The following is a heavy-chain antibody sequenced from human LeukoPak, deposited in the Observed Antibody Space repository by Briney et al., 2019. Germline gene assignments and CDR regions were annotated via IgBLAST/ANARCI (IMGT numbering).Heavy chain of an antibody. J-gene: IGHJ1*01. V-gene: IGHV3-30*02. CDR2: IRYDGSNK. D-gene: IGHD4-11*01. CDR3: TRGPPGVTVTYFQH. Sequence: GGSLRLSCAASGFTFSSYGMHWVRQAPGKGLEWVAFIRYDGSNKYYADSVKGRFTISRDNSKNTLYLQMNSLRAEDTDVYYCTRGPPGVTVTYFQHWGQGTLVTVSS. CDR1: GFTFSSYG.